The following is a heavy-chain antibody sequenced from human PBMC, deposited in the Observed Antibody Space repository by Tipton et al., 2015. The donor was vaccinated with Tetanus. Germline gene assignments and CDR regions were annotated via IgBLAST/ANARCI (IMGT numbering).Heavy chain of an antibody. CDR3: ARDGRSADY. V-gene: IGHV4-34*01. D-gene: IGHD3-3*01. CDR2: INHSGST. CDR1: GGSFSGYY. J-gene: IGHJ4*02. Sequence: LRLSCAVYGGSFSGYYWSWIRQPPGKGLEWIGEINHSGSTNYNPSLKSRVTMSVDTSKYQFSLKLSSVTAADTAVYYCARDGRSADYWGQGTLVTVSS.